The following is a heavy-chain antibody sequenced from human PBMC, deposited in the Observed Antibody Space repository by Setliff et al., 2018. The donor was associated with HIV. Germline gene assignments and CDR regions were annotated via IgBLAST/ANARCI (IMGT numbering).Heavy chain of an antibody. D-gene: IGHD1-26*01. CDR2: INGNGGST. J-gene: IGHJ4*02. CDR1: GFKFDDYG. Sequence: GGSLRLSCAASGFKFDDYGMNWVRQAPGKGLEWVSGINGNGGSTGYADSVKGRFTISRDNAKNSLYLEMSTLRAEDTALYYCARDSASPLYSGIYYAISFFDYWGQGSLVTVSS. CDR3: ARDSASPLYSGIYYAISFFDY. V-gene: IGHV3-20*04.